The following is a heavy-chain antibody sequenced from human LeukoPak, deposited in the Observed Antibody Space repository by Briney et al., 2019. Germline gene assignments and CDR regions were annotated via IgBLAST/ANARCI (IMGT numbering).Heavy chain of an antibody. J-gene: IGHJ4*02. V-gene: IGHV4-34*01. CDR3: ARDRITGTTGYFDY. D-gene: IGHD1-20*01. CDR1: GGSFSGYY. CDR2: INHSGST. Sequence: NPSETLSLTCAVYGGSFSGYYWSWIRQPPGKGLEWIGEINHSGSTNYNPSLKSLVTISVDTSKNQFSLKLSSVTAADTAVYYCARDRITGTTGYFDYWGQGTLVTVSS.